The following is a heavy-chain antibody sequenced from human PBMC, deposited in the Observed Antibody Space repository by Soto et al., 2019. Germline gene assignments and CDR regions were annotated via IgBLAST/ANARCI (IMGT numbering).Heavy chain of an antibody. CDR3: ARDRMEYLTGTLNVYDYYGMDV. CDR2: ISYDGSNK. Sequence: QVQLVESGGGVVQPGRSLRLSCAASGFIFSSYAIHWVRQAPGKGLEWVAVISYDGSNKYYADSVKGRFTISRDNSKNTLYLQMNSLRAEDTAVYYCARDRMEYLTGTLNVYDYYGMDVWGQGTTVTVSS. D-gene: IGHD1-1*01. CDR1: GFIFSSYA. J-gene: IGHJ6*02. V-gene: IGHV3-30-3*01.